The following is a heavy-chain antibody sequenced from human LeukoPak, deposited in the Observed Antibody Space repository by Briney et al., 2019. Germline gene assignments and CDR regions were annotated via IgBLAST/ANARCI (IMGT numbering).Heavy chain of an antibody. D-gene: IGHD4/OR15-4a*01. Sequence: GGSLRLSCAASGFTFRTYAMGGVRQAPGRGLEWVGRITSKTDGGATDYAAPVKGRFTISRDDSKNTLYLQMNSLKSEDTAIYYCTTYLTTRGQGTLVAVSS. CDR1: GFTFRTYA. J-gene: IGHJ4*02. V-gene: IGHV3-15*01. CDR3: TTYLTT. CDR2: ITSKTDGGAT.